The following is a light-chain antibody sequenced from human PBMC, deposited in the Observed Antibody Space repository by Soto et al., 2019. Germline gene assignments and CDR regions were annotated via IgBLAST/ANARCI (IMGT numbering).Light chain of an antibody. CDR2: AAS. CDR1: QDIHNY. Sequence: AVLLTQSPSSFSASTGDRATITCRASQDIHNYLAWYQQVPGKAPKLLLYAASILQTGVPSRFSGSVSGTEFTLTIYCLQSEDFATYFCQHYYNYPWTFGQGTTVE. V-gene: IGKV1-8*01. CDR3: QHYYNYPWT. J-gene: IGKJ1*01.